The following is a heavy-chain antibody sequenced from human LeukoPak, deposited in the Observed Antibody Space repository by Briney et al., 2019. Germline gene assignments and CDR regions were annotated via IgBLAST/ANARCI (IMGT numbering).Heavy chain of an antibody. J-gene: IGHJ5*02. CDR1: GYTFTSYG. CDR3: ARDLGGITMVRGVSNWFDP. D-gene: IGHD3-10*01. Sequence: ASVKVSCKASGYTFTSYGISWVRQAPGQGLEWMGWISAYNGNTNYAQKLQGRVTMTTDTSTSTAYMELRSLRSDDTAVYYCARDLGGITMVRGVSNWFDPWGQGTLVTVSS. CDR2: ISAYNGNT. V-gene: IGHV1-18*01.